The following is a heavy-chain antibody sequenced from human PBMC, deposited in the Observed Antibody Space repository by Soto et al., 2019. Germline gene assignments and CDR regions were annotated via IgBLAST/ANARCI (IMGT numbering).Heavy chain of an antibody. CDR1: GDSITTYKW. Sequence: PWETLSLTCGVSGDSITTYKWWTWVRQTPGKGLEWIGEIYDSGNTRYNPSLKSRVTISKDTSKNELSLKLNSVTVADTAVYYCATSQLGEYYYAMDIWGQGTTVTVSS. J-gene: IGHJ6*02. CDR2: IYDSGNT. D-gene: IGHD7-27*01. V-gene: IGHV4-4*02. CDR3: ATSQLGEYYYAMDI.